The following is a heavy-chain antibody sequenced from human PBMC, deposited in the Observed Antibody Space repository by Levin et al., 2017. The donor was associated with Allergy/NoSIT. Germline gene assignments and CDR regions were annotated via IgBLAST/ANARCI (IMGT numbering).Heavy chain of an antibody. D-gene: IGHD3-10*01. CDR3: ARDELSSPLYYYGSGSYYNSYYFDY. Sequence: GESLKISCAASGFTFSSYSMNWVRQAPGKGLEWVSYISSSSSTIYYADSVKGRFTISRDNAKNSLYLQMNSLRAEDTAVYYCARDELSSPLYYYGSGSYYNSYYFDYWGQGTLVTVSS. CDR1: GFTFSSYS. J-gene: IGHJ4*02. CDR2: ISSSSSTI. V-gene: IGHV3-48*01.